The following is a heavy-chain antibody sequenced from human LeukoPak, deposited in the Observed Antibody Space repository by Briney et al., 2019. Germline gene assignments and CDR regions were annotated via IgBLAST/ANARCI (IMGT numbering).Heavy chain of an antibody. J-gene: IGHJ5*02. D-gene: IGHD6-13*01. V-gene: IGHV1-69*04. CDR2: IIPILGIA. CDR1: GGTFSSYT. Sequence: SVKVSCKASGGTFSSYTISWVRQAPGQGLEWMGRIIPILGIANYAQKFQGRVTITADKSTSTAYMELSSLRSEDTAVYYCAREGSYQQLAPLEGLFDWFDPRGQGTLVTVSS. CDR3: AREGSYQQLAPLEGLFDWFDP.